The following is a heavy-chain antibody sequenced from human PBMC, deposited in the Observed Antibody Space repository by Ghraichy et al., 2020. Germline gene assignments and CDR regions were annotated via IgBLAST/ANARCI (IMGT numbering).Heavy chain of an antibody. D-gene: IGHD3-3*01. CDR1: GGSISSGGYS. V-gene: IGHV4-30-2*01. CDR2: IYHSGST. CDR3: ARGVYDFWSGYTTAETNNWFDP. J-gene: IGHJ5*02. Sequence: SETLSLTCAVSGGSISSGGYSWSWIRQPPGKGLEWIGYIYHSGSTYYNPSLKSRVTISVDRSKNQFSLKLSSVTAADTAVYYCARGVYDFWSGYTTAETNNWFDPWGQGTLVTVSS.